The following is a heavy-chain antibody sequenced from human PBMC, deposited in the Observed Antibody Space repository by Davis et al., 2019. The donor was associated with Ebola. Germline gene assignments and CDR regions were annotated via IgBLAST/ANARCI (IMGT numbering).Heavy chain of an antibody. Sequence: PGGSLRLSCAASGFTFSSYAMHWVRQAPGKGLEWVAVISYDGSNKYYADSVKGRFTISRDNSKNTLYLQMNSLRAEDTAVYYCARDGGSSGYYFYYYYYGMNVWGQGTTVTVSS. CDR2: ISYDGSNK. J-gene: IGHJ6*02. D-gene: IGHD3-22*01. V-gene: IGHV3-30-3*01. CDR1: GFTFSSYA. CDR3: ARDGGSSGYYFYYYYYGMNV.